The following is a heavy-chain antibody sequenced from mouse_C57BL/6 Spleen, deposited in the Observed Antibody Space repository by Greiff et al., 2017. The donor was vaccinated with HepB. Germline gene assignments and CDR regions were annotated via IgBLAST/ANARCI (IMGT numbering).Heavy chain of an antibody. V-gene: IGHV1-18*01. D-gene: IGHD1-1*01. CDR2: INPNNGGT. J-gene: IGHJ4*01. Sequence: EVQLQQSGPELVKPGASVKIPCKASGYTFTDYNMDWVKQSHGKSLKWIGDINPNNGGTIYNQKFKGKATLTVDKSSSTAYMELRSLTSEDTAVYYCARHYYGSSLGAMDYWGQGTSVTVSS. CDR3: ARHYYGSSLGAMDY. CDR1: GYTFTDYN.